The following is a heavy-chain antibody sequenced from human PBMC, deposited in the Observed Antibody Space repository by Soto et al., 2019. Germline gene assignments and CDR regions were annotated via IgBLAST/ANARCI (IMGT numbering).Heavy chain of an antibody. V-gene: IGHV4-30-4*01. CDR3: ARGGQQQLAPRNYYFDY. D-gene: IGHD6-13*01. Sequence: PSETLSLTCTVSGGSISSGDYYWSWIRQPPGKGLEWIGDIYYSGSTNYNPSLKSRVTISVDTSKNQFSLKLSSVTAADTAVYYCARGGQQQLAPRNYYFDYWGQGTLVTVSS. CDR1: GGSISSGDYY. J-gene: IGHJ4*02. CDR2: IYYSGST.